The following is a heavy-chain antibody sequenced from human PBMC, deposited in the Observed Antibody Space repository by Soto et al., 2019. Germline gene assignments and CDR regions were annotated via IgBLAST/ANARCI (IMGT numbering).Heavy chain of an antibody. D-gene: IGHD5-12*01. CDR3: ASNRGYSGYDQGGSCLDY. Sequence: QVQLVQSGAEVKKPGASVKVSCKASGYTFTGYYMHWVRQAPGQGLEWMGWINPNSGGTNYAQKFQGRVTMTRDTSISTAYMELSRLRSDDTAVYYCASNRGYSGYDQGGSCLDYWGQGTLVTVSS. V-gene: IGHV1-2*02. CDR2: INPNSGGT. CDR1: GYTFTGYY. J-gene: IGHJ4*02.